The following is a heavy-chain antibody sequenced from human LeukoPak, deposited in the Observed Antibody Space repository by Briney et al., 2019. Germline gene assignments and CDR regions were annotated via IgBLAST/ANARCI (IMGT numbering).Heavy chain of an antibody. D-gene: IGHD3-10*01. V-gene: IGHV1-2*02. CDR1: GYTFTGYY. J-gene: IGHJ6*03. CDR2: INPNSGGT. CDR3: ASQLGPYYGSGSYSFDYYYMDV. Sequence: ASVKVSCKASGYTFTGYYMHWVRQAPGQGLEWMGWINPNSGGTNYAQKFQGRVTMTRDTSISTAYMELSRLRSDDTAVYYCASQLGPYYGSGSYSFDYYYMDVWGKGTTVTISS.